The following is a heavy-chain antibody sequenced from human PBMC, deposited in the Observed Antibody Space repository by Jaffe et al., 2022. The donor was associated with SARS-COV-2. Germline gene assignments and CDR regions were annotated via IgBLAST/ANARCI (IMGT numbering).Heavy chain of an antibody. D-gene: IGHD2-15*01. CDR3: ARSRCGGGGCYMVDY. CDR2: MSTSGNT. CDR1: GGSINSGNYY. Sequence: QVQLQESGPGLVKPSQTLSLTCTVSGGSINSGNYYWNWIRQPAGKGLEWIGHMSTSGNTNYSPSLKSRATISIDTSKNQFSLKLSSVTAADTAVYSCARSRCGGGGCYMVDYWGQGTLVTVSS. V-gene: IGHV4-61*02. J-gene: IGHJ4*02.